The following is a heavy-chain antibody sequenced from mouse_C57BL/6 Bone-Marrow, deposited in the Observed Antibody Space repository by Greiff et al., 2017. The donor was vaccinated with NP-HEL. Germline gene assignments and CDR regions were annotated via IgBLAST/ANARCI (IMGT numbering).Heavy chain of an antibody. CDR1: GYSITSGYY. CDR3: ADYGRAMDY. Sequence: EVKLMESVPGLVKPSQSLSLTCSVTGYSITSGYYWNWIRQFPGNKLEWMGYISYDGSNNYNPSLKNRISITRDTSKNQFLLKLNSVTTEDTATYYCADYGRAMDYWGQGTSVTVSS. CDR2: ISYDGSN. J-gene: IGHJ4*01. V-gene: IGHV3-6*01. D-gene: IGHD1-1*01.